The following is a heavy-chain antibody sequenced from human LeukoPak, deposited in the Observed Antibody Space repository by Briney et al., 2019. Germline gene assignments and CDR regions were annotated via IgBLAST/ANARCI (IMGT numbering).Heavy chain of an antibody. V-gene: IGHV5-51*01. CDR1: GYSFSTFW. CDR2: IYPGDSDT. D-gene: IGHD4-11*01. Sequence: GESLKISCKGSGYSFSTFWIGWVRQMPGKGLEWMGIIYPGDSDTRYSPSFQGQVTISADKSISTAYLQWSSLKASDTAMYYCARDNSNYFDYWDQGTLVTVSS. CDR3: ARDNSNYFDY. J-gene: IGHJ4*02.